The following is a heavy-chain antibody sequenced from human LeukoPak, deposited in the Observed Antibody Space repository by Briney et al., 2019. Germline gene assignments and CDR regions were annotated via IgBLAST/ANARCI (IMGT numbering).Heavy chain of an antibody. Sequence: GGSLRLSCAVSGFTFDDYAMHRVRQAPGKGLEWVSGISWNSGSIGYADSVKGRFTISRDNAKNSLYLQMNSLRAEDTALYYCAKDRLSIAARPDYYYGMDVWGQGTTVTVSS. V-gene: IGHV3-9*01. CDR2: ISWNSGSI. J-gene: IGHJ6*02. CDR3: AKDRLSIAARPDYYYGMDV. D-gene: IGHD6-6*01. CDR1: GFTFDDYA.